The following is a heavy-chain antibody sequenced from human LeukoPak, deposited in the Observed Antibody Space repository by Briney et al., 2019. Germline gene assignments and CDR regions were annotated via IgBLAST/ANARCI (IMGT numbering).Heavy chain of an antibody. Sequence: SVKVSCKVSGGTFSSYAISWVRQAPGQGLEWMGGIIPIFGTANYAQKFQGRVTITTDESTSTAYMELSSLRPEDTAVYYCARAGRWLRKLKSGDWFDPWGQGTLVTVSS. CDR2: IIPIFGTA. V-gene: IGHV1-69*05. CDR1: GGTFSSYA. J-gene: IGHJ5*02. D-gene: IGHD5-24*01. CDR3: ARAGRWLRKLKSGDWFDP.